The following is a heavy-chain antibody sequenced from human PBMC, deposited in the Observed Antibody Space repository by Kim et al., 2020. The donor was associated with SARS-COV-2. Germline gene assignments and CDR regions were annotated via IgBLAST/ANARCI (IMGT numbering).Heavy chain of an antibody. Sequence: SETLSLTCTVSGGSISSYYWSWIRQPPGKGLEWIGYIYYSGSTNYNPSLKSRVTISVDTSKNQFSLKLSSVTAADTAVYYCARGATVVSDFDYWGQGTLVTVSS. J-gene: IGHJ4*02. CDR2: IYYSGST. V-gene: IGHV4-59*01. CDR3: ARGATVVSDFDY. CDR1: GGSISSYY. D-gene: IGHD4-17*01.